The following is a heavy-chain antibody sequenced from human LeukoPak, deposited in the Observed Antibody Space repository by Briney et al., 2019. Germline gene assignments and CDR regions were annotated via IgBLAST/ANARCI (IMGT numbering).Heavy chain of an antibody. V-gene: IGHV3-7*01. Sequence: GALRLSCAASGITFGYFWMSWVRQAPGRGLQWVASMKGSGSHIYYVDSEKGRITISRNNARKSLYLQMNSLRDEAPAEYYWRGLFGGVITFGYWGKGALVTVSS. CDR3: RGLFGGVITFGY. CDR2: MKGSGSHI. CDR1: GITFGYFW. J-gene: IGHJ4*02. D-gene: IGHD2-8*02.